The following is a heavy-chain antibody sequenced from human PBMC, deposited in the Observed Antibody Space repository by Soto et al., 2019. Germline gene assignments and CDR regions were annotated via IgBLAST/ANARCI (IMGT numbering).Heavy chain of an antibody. D-gene: IGHD5-12*01. CDR2: ISSSSSTI. J-gene: IGHJ4*02. CDR1: GFTFSSYS. Sequence: GGSLRLSCAASGFTFSSYSMNWVRQAPGKGLEWVSYISSSSSTIYYADSVKGRFTISRDNAKNSLYLQMNSLRAEDTAVYYCARQIVATTGSYYFDYWGQGTLVTVSS. V-gene: IGHV3-48*04. CDR3: ARQIVATTGSYYFDY.